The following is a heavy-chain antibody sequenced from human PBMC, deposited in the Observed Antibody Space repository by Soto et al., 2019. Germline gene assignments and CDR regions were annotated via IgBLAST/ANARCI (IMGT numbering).Heavy chain of an antibody. V-gene: IGHV1-69*13. D-gene: IGHD3-22*01. Sequence: ASVKVSCKASGGTFSSYAISWVRQAPGQGLEWMGGIIPIFGTANYAQKFQGRVTITADESTSTAYMELSSLRSEDTAVYYCAREGRQVITTDYYYGMDVWGQGPTVTVSS. J-gene: IGHJ6*02. CDR1: GGTFSSYA. CDR3: AREGRQVITTDYYYGMDV. CDR2: IIPIFGTA.